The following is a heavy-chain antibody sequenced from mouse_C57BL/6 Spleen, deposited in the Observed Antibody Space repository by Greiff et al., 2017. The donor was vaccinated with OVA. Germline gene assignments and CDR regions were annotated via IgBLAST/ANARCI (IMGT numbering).Heavy chain of an antibody. D-gene: IGHD1-1*01. CDR2: IYPSDSET. CDR1: GYTFTSYW. V-gene: IGHV1-61*01. Sequence: QVQLQQPGAELVRPGSSVKLSCKASGYTFTSYWMDWVKQRPGQGLEWIGNIYPSDSETHYNQKFKDKATLTVDKSSSTAYMQLSSLTSEDSAVYYCAREGWYYGSSSHWYFDVWGTGTTVTVSS. J-gene: IGHJ1*03. CDR3: AREGWYYGSSSHWYFDV.